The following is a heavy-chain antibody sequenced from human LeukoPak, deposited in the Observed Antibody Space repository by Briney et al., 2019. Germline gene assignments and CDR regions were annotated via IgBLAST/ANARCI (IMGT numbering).Heavy chain of an antibody. CDR3: AKDTLDGTGPEYSSSSSLDY. J-gene: IGHJ4*02. V-gene: IGHV3-43*02. CDR2: ISGDGGST. D-gene: IGHD6-6*01. Sequence: GGSLRLSCAASGFTFDNYAMHWVRQAPGKGLEWVSLISGDGGSTYYADSVKGRFTISRDNSKNSLYLQMNSLRTEDTALYYCAKDTLDGTGPEYSSSSSLDYWGQGTLVTVSS. CDR1: GFTFDNYA.